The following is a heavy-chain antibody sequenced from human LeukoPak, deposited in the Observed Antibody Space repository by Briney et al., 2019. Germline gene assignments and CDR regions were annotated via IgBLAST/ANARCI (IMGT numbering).Heavy chain of an antibody. CDR1: GFTFSGYG. V-gene: IGHV3-30*02. Sequence: GGSLRLSCAASGFTFSGYGMNWVRQAPGQGLEWVAFIRYDGGSKYYADSVKGRFTIYRDNSKNKLDLQKNSLRAEDTAVYYCAKEDRRYCSSTSCYTMDYWGQGTLVTVSS. J-gene: IGHJ4*02. CDR3: AKEDRRYCSSTSCYTMDY. CDR2: IRYDGGSK. D-gene: IGHD2-2*02.